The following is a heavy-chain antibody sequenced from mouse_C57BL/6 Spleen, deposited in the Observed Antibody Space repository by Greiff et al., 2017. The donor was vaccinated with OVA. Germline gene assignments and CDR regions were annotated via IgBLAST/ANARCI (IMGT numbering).Heavy chain of an antibody. D-gene: IGHD1-1*01. CDR2: IDPSDSYT. CDR1: GYTFTSYW. Sequence: VQLQQPGAELVKPGASVKLSCKASGYTFTSYWMQWVKQRPGQGLEWIGEIDPSDSYTNYNQKFKGKATLTVDTSSSTAYMQLSSLTSEDSAVYYCASYGSSYEAAYWGQGTLVTVSA. CDR3: ASYGSSYEAAY. J-gene: IGHJ3*01. V-gene: IGHV1-50*01.